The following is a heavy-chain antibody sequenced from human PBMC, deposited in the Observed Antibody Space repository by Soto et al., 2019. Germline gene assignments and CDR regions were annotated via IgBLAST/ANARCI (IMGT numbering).Heavy chain of an antibody. J-gene: IGHJ6*02. V-gene: IGHV1-69*12. CDR2: IIPIFGTA. Sequence: QVQLVQSGAEVKKPGSSVKVSCKASGGTFSSYAISWVRQAPGQGLEWMGGIIPIFGTANYAQKFQGRVTITADESTSTAYMELSSLRSEDTAVYYCARGRSWIQNYYYSGMDVWGQGTTVTVSS. D-gene: IGHD5-18*01. CDR1: GGTFSSYA. CDR3: ARGRSWIQNYYYSGMDV.